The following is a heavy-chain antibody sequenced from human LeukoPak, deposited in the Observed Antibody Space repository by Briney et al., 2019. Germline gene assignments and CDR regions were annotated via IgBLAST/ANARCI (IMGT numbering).Heavy chain of an antibody. CDR2: INPSGGST. CDR1: GYTFTSYY. CDR3: ARGHYDSSGYYYELDY. D-gene: IGHD3-22*01. Sequence: ASVKVSCKASGYTFTSYYMHWVRQAPGQGLEWMGIINPSGGSTSYAQKFQGRVTMTRDMSTSTVYMELSSLRSEDTAVYYCARGHYDSSGYYYELDYWGQGTLVTVSS. V-gene: IGHV1-46*01. J-gene: IGHJ4*02.